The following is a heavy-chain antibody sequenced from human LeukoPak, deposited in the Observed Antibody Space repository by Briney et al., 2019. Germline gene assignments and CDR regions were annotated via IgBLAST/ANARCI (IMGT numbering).Heavy chain of an antibody. CDR3: ARVLPSYTFDY. CDR1: GGSISSGGYS. CDR2: IYHSGST. D-gene: IGHD3-16*01. J-gene: IGHJ4*02. V-gene: IGHV4-30-2*01. Sequence: SETLSLTCAVSGGSISSGGYSWSWIRQPPGMALEWIGYIYHSGSTYYNPSPNRRATISVDRSKNQFSLKLSSVTAADTAVYYCARVLPSYTFDYWGQGTLVTVSS.